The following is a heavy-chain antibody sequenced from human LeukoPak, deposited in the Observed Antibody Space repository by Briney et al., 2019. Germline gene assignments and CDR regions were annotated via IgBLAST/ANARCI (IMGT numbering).Heavy chain of an antibody. D-gene: IGHD2-15*01. CDR3: VHKGGCSGGSCYAN. V-gene: IGHV2-5*01. CDR1: GFSLSTSGVG. J-gene: IGHJ4*02. Sequence: SGPTLVKPTQTLTPTCTFSGFSLSTSGVGVGWIRQPPGKALEWLALIYWNDDKRYSPSLKSRLTITKDTSKNQVVLTMTNMDPVDTATYYCVHKGGCSGGSCYANWGQGTLVTVSS. CDR2: IYWNDDK.